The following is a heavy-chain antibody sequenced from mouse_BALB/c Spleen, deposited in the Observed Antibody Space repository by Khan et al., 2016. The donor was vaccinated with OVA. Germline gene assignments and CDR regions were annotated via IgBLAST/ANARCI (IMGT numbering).Heavy chain of an antibody. CDR3: AKGDYWYGKIAF. D-gene: IGHD2-14*01. Sequence: QVRLQQSGPGLVQPSQRLSITCTVSGFSLSNYGVYWVRQSPGKGLEWMGVIWRGGNTDYNEAFMSRLSITKDNSKSQVFFNMTSLPADDTAIYYCAKGDYWYGKIAFWGQGTLVTVSA. J-gene: IGHJ3*01. CDR1: GFSLSNYG. CDR2: IWRGGNT. V-gene: IGHV2-5*01.